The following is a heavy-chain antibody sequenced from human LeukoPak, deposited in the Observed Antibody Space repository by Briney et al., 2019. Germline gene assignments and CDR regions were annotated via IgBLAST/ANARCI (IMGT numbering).Heavy chain of an antibody. V-gene: IGHV3-21*01. CDR3: ARDLDIVVVPASWFYP. D-gene: IGHD2-2*03. CDR1: GFTFNNYA. J-gene: IGHJ5*02. CDR2: ISSSSKYI. Sequence: GGSLRLSCAASGFTFNNYAMHWVRQAPGRGLEWVSSISSSSKYIYYADSVKGRFTISRDDAKNSLSLQMNSLRAEDTAVYYCARDLDIVVVPASWFYPWGQGTLVTVSS.